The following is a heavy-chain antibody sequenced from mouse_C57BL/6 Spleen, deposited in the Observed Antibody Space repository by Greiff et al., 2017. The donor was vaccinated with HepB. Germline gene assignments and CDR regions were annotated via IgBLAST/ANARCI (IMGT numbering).Heavy chain of an antibody. CDR1: GYTFTSYW. J-gene: IGHJ2*01. Sequence: QVQLQQPGAELVRPGTSVKLSCKASGYTFTSYWMHWVKQRPGQGLEWIGVIDPSDSYTNYNQKFKCKATLTVDTSSSTAYMRLSSLTSEDSAVYYCARRDFYYDYGLDYWGQGTTLTVSS. CDR3: ARRDFYYDYGLDY. D-gene: IGHD2-4*01. CDR2: IDPSDSYT. V-gene: IGHV1-59*01.